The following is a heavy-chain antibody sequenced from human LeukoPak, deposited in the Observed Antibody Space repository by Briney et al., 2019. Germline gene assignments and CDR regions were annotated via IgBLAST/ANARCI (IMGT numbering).Heavy chain of an antibody. CDR2: IYYSGST. Sequence: SETLSLTCTVSGGSISSYYWSWIRQPPGKGLEWIGYIYYSGSTNYNPSLKSRVTISVDTSKNQFSLKLSSVTAADTAVYYCARVIRRGDDAFDIWGQGTMVTVSP. CDR3: ARVIRRGDDAFDI. V-gene: IGHV4-59*01. J-gene: IGHJ3*02. CDR1: GGSISSYY. D-gene: IGHD3-16*01.